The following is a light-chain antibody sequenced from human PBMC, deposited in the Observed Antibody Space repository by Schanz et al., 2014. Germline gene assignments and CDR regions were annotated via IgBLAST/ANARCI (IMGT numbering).Light chain of an antibody. J-gene: IGLJ3*02. CDR3: SSYTSSRTVV. V-gene: IGLV2-14*03. Sequence: QSALTQPASVSGSPGQSITIPCTGTSTDVGGYNYVSWYQQHPGKVPTLLIYDVKNRPSGVSNRFSGSKSGNTASLTISGLQAEDEADYYCSSYTSSRTVVFGGGTKLTV. CDR1: STDVGGYNY. CDR2: DVK.